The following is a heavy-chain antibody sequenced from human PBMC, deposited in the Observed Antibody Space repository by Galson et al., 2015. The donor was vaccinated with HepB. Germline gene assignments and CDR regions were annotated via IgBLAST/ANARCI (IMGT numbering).Heavy chain of an antibody. V-gene: IGHV4-34*01. D-gene: IGHD5-24*01. CDR1: GGSFSIYY. CDR3: ARGHNYGVGYSDL. Sequence: SETLSLTCAVYGGSFSIYYWSWIRQPPGKGLERIGEIDHSGSTNYNPSLKSRVTISVDTSKHQFSLKLSSVTAADTAVYYCARGHNYGVGYSDLWGRGTLVTVSS. J-gene: IGHJ2*01. CDR2: IDHSGST.